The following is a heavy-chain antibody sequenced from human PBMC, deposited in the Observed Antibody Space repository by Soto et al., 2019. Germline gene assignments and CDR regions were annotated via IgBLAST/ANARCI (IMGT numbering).Heavy chain of an antibody. CDR1: GLTFSDYS. CDR2: ITSSDIYR. J-gene: IGHJ2*01. Sequence: QVQLVESGGGLVKPGGSLRLSCAASGLTFSDYSMSWIRQAPGKGLEWISYITSSDIYRNYADSVKGRFTISRDNAKNSLYLQMHSLRAEDTAVYYCAGGPVGSGSDWYFDLWGRGTLVTVSS. V-gene: IGHV3-11*05. D-gene: IGHD3-10*01. CDR3: AGGPVGSGSDWYFDL.